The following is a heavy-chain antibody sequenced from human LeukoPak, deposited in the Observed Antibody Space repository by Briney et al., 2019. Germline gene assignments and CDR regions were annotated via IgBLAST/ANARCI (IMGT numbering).Heavy chain of an antibody. Sequence: SETLSLTCNVSGVSMSDGGCYWTWIRQHPGKGLEWIGYIFHSGTTYYNPSLKSRATLSVDTSGDQFSMKLTSLTAADTAIYYRCRGAIVPRPRCQGGFPPWGRGILVTVSS. V-gene: IGHV4-31*03. D-gene: IGHD2-15*01. CDR1: GVSMSDGGCY. J-gene: IGHJ5*02. CDR2: IFHSGTT. CDR3: CRGAIVPRPRCQGGFPP.